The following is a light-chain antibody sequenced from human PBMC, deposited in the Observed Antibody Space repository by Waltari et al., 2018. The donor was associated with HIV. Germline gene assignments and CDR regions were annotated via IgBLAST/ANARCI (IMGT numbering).Light chain of an antibody. J-gene: IGLJ3*02. CDR2: GDT. Sequence: QSVLTQPPSVSGALGQRVTISCTGNSSNIGAGFDVHWYQQVPETAPKLLIYGDTNRPSGVPDRFSGSKSGTSASLAITGLQAEDEADYYCQSYDSGLSVVFGGGTKLTVL. V-gene: IGLV1-40*01. CDR1: SSNIGAGFD. CDR3: QSYDSGLSVV.